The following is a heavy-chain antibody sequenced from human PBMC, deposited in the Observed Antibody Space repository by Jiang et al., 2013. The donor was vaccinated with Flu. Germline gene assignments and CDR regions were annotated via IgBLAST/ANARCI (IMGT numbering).Heavy chain of an antibody. CDR1: GFTFSGSV. D-gene: IGHD5-24*01. CDR3: TRPFDGYNKGDY. V-gene: IGHV3-73*01. J-gene: IGHJ4*02. Sequence: LVQPGGSLKLSCAASGFTFSGSVMHWVRQASGKGPEWVGRIKSKANSYATAYAASVRGRFTISRDDSKNTAYLQMNSLKTGDTAVYYCTRPFDGYNKGDYWGQGTLVTVSS. CDR2: IKSKANSYAT.